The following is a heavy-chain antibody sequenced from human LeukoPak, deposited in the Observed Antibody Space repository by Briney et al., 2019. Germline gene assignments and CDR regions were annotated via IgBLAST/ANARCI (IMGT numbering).Heavy chain of an antibody. Sequence: SGTLSLTCAVSGGSISSSNWWSWVRQPPGKGLEWIGEIYHSGSTNYNPSLKSRVTISVDKSKNQFSLKLSSVTAADTAVYYCARVYDSSGSYFDYWGQGTLVTVSS. J-gene: IGHJ4*02. CDR1: GGSISSSNW. CDR2: IYHSGST. V-gene: IGHV4-4*02. CDR3: ARVYDSSGSYFDY. D-gene: IGHD3-22*01.